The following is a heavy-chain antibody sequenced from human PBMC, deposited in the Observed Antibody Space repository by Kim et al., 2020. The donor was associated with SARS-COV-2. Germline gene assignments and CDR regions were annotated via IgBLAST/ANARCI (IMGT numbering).Heavy chain of an antibody. CDR1: GFTFDTYA. V-gene: IGHV3-23*01. J-gene: IGHJ6*01. D-gene: IGHD2-21*01. CDR3: AKMVIMDGYNYFYYYAM. Sequence: GGSLRPSCVASGFTFDTYAMSWVRQAPGKGLEWVSVISGGAVNKFYADSVRGRFTISRDNSKNTLYLQMKSLRDDDTALYYCAKMVIMDGYNYFYYYAM. CDR2: ISGGAVNK.